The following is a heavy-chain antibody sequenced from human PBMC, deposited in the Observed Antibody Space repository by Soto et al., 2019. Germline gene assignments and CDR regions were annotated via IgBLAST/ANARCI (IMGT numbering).Heavy chain of an antibody. CDR1: GGSISSSSYY. D-gene: IGHD3-22*01. V-gene: IGHV4-39*01. J-gene: IGHJ6*02. CDR3: ARVYGVITYYYYYGMDV. CDR2: IYYSGST. Sequence: SETLSLTCTVSGGSISSSSYYWGWIRQPPGKGLEWIGGIYYSGSTYYNPSLKSRVTISVDTSKNQFSLKLSSVTAADTAVYYCARVYGVITYYYYYGMDVWGQGTTVTVPS.